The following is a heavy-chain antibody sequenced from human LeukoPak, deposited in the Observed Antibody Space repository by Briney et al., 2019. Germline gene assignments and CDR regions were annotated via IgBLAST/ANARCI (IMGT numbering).Heavy chain of an antibody. Sequence: GGSLRLSCAGSGFTFSSYGMHWVRQAPGKGLEWVAVISYDGSNKYYADSVKGRFTISRDNSKNTLYLQMNSLRAEDTAVYYCAKDYDILTGEDAFDIWGQGTMVTVSS. CDR3: AKDYDILTGEDAFDI. V-gene: IGHV3-30*18. D-gene: IGHD3-9*01. J-gene: IGHJ3*02. CDR1: GFTFSSYG. CDR2: ISYDGSNK.